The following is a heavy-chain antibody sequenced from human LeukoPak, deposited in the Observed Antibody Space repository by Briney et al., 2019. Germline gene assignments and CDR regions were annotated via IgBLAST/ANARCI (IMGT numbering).Heavy chain of an antibody. Sequence: PSETLSLTCTVSGGSISSYYWSWIRQPAGKGLEWIGRIYTSGSTNYNPSLKSRVTMSVDTSKNQFSLKLSSVTAADTAVYYCARGGYYYDSSGYSDYWGQGTLVTVSS. CDR3: ARGGYYYDSSGYSDY. D-gene: IGHD3-22*01. V-gene: IGHV4-4*07. CDR1: GGSISSYY. J-gene: IGHJ4*02. CDR2: IYTSGST.